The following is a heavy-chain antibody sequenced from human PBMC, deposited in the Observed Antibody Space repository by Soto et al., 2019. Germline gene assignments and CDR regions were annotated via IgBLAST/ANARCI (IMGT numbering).Heavy chain of an antibody. CDR3: ARDGAGIAAAGTKYNWFDP. J-gene: IGHJ5*02. D-gene: IGHD6-13*01. V-gene: IGHV1-69*13. Sequence: GASVKVSCKASGGTFSSYAISWVRQAPGQGLEWMGGIIPIFGTANYAQKFQGRVTITADESTSTAYMELSSLRSEDTAAYYCARDGAGIAAAGTKYNWFDPWGQGTLVTVSS. CDR2: IIPIFGTA. CDR1: GGTFSSYA.